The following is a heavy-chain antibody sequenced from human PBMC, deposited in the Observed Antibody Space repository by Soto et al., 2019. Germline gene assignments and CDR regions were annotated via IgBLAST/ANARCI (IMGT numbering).Heavy chain of an antibody. Sequence: LLLQSGAELKKPGASVKISCKASGYSFSTYDISWLRQALGQGPEWMGRISPKNGNTNYAQNFQDRVTMTADTSSSTAYMELRGLRSDDTAKYYCATSYDSGFDPWGQGTLVTVSS. V-gene: IGHV1-18*04. CDR2: ISPKNGNT. J-gene: IGHJ5*02. D-gene: IGHD3-3*01. CDR3: ATSYDSGFDP. CDR1: GYSFSTYD.